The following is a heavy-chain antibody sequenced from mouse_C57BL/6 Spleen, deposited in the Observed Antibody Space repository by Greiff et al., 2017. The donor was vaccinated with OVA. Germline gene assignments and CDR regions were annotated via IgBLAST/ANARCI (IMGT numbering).Heavy chain of an antibody. J-gene: IGHJ2*01. CDR1: GFTFSSYA. D-gene: IGHD1-1*01. CDR2: ISDGGSYT. CDR3: ARDGYYGSSGRYFDY. Sequence: EVQGVESGGGLVKPGGSLKLSCAASGFTFSSYAMSWVRQTPEKRLEWVATISDGGSYTYYPDNVKGRFTISRDNAKNNLYLQMSHLKSEDTAMYYCARDGYYGSSGRYFDYWGQGTTLTVSS. V-gene: IGHV5-4*01.